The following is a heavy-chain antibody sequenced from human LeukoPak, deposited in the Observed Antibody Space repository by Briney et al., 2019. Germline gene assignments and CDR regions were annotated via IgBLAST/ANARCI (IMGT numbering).Heavy chain of an antibody. CDR1: GGTFNNNY. D-gene: IGHD4-23*01. CDR2: IHSSGGP. Sequence: SETLSLTCSVSGGTFNNNYRSWIRQSPGKGLEWIANIHSSGGPKYDPSLKSRITISVDTSKNQCSLRLSSVTAADTAVYYCARHIGRWSFDYWGQGTLVTVSS. J-gene: IGHJ4*02. CDR3: ARHIGRWSFDY. V-gene: IGHV4-59*08.